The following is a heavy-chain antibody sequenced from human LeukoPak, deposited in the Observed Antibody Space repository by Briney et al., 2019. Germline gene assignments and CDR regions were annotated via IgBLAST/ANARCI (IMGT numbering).Heavy chain of an antibody. J-gene: IGHJ6*03. V-gene: IGHV4-34*01. Sequence: SETLSLTCAVYGGSFSGYYWSWIRQPPGKGLEWIGEINHSGSTNYNPSLKSRVTISVDTSKSQFSLKLSSVTAADTAVYYCARRPMYYYYMDVWGKGTTVTISS. CDR2: INHSGST. CDR3: ARRPMYYYYMDV. CDR1: GGSFSGYY.